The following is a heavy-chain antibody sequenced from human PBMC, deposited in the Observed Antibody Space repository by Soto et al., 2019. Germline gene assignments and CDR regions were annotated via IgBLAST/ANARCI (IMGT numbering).Heavy chain of an antibody. J-gene: IGHJ4*02. Sequence: QITLKESGPTLVKPTQTLTLTCTFSGFSLSTSGVGVGWIRQPPGKALEWLALIYWDDDKRYSPSLKSRLTIXKXXSKNQVVLTMTNMDPVDTATYYCAHRPGLRWPFDYWGQGTLVTVSS. D-gene: IGHD4-17*01. CDR3: AHRPGLRWPFDY. V-gene: IGHV2-5*02. CDR1: GFSLSTSGVG. CDR2: IYWDDDK.